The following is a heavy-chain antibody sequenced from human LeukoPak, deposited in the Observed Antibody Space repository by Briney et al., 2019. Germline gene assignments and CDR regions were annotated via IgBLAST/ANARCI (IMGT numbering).Heavy chain of an antibody. J-gene: IGHJ4*02. Sequence: GGSLRLSCAASEFTFNSYAMSWVRQAPGKGLEWFSSISGSGSSTFYADSVKGRFSISRDNSKNTLYLQMNSLGAEDTAVYYCAKHKAGTKALDYWGQGTLVTVSS. CDR3: AKHKAGTKALDY. D-gene: IGHD1-1*01. V-gene: IGHV3-23*01. CDR1: EFTFNSYA. CDR2: ISGSGSST.